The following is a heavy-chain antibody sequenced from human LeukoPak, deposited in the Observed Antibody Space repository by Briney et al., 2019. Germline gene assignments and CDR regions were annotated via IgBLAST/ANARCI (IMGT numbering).Heavy chain of an antibody. D-gene: IGHD3-22*01. J-gene: IGHJ4*02. CDR1: GFTFSSYW. V-gene: IGHV3-7*01. Sequence: GGSLRLSCAASGFTFSSYWMNWARQAPGKGLEWVASINHNGNVNYYVDSVKGRFTISRDNAKNSLYLQMSNLRAEDTAVYYCARPGRDYYDSSGYYYYYFDYWGQGTLVTVSS. CDR2: INHNGNVN. CDR3: ARPGRDYYDSSGYYYYYFDY.